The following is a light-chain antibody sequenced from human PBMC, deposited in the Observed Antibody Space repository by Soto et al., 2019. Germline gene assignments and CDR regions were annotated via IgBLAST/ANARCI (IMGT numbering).Light chain of an antibody. J-gene: IGKJ1*01. V-gene: IGKV1-5*01. CDR1: QSISSW. CDR2: DAS. CDR3: QQNNSYSS. Sequence: IQITQSRSTLSASVGDRVTITCRASQSISSWLAWYQQKPGKAPQLLIYDASSLERGVPSSCSGGSSGTYFTLTISSLPPDVLATYYCQQNNSYSSFGQGTKVDIK.